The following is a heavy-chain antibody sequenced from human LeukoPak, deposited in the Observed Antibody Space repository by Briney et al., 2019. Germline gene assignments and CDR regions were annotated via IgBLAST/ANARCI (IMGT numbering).Heavy chain of an antibody. J-gene: IGHJ4*02. V-gene: IGHV3-11*01. D-gene: IGHD3-3*01. CDR3: ARDHNDFWSGYYNY. CDR1: GFTFSDYY. Sequence: GGSLRLSCAASGFTFSDYYMSWIRQALGKGLEWVSYISSSGNTIYYADSVKGRFTISRDNAKNSLYLQLNSLRAEDTAMYYCARDHNDFWSGYYNYWGQGTLVTVSS. CDR2: ISSSGNTI.